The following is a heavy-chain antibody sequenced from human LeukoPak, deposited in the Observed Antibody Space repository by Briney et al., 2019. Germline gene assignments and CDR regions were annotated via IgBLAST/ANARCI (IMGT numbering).Heavy chain of an antibody. J-gene: IGHJ4*02. Sequence: GGSLRPSCAASGFTVSSHYMSWVRQAPGKGLEWVSLIYSGGSTYYADSVKGRFTISRDNSKSTLYLQMNSLRAEDTAVYYCARVSQAADAVDYWGQGTLVTVSS. V-gene: IGHV3-53*01. CDR2: IYSGGST. D-gene: IGHD6-13*01. CDR3: ARVSQAADAVDY. CDR1: GFTVSSHY.